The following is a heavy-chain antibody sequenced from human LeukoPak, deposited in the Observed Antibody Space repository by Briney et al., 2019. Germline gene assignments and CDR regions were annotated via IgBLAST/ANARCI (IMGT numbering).Heavy chain of an antibody. CDR1: GFTFSSYG. CDR2: IRYDGSNK. V-gene: IGHV3-30*02. Sequence: GGSLRLSCAASGFTFSSYGVHWVRQAPGKGLEWVAFIRYDGSNKYYADSVKGRFTISRDNAKNTLYLQMNSLRAEDTALYYCARVARGDYYYYYMDVWGKGTTVTVSS. CDR3: ARVARGDYYYYYMDV. J-gene: IGHJ6*03. D-gene: IGHD3-10*01.